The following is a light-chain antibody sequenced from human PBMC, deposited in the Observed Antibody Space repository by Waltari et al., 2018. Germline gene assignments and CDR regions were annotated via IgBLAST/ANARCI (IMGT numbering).Light chain of an antibody. CDR1: QTINSNH. CDR3: QQYSASTGT. CDR2: GAS. Sequence: EIVLTHSPGTMSLSPGDRAILSCRASQTINSNHLAWYQQKPGQAPRLLIHGASSRAIGIPDRFFGSGSGTDFTLTISRLEPEDSGVYYCQQYSASTGTFGQGTKVEIK. J-gene: IGKJ1*01. V-gene: IGKV3-20*01.